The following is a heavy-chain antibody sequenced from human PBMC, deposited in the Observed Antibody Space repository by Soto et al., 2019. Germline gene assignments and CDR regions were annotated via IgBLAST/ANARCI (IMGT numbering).Heavy chain of an antibody. Sequence: GGSLRLSCTASGFTFTSYGMGWVRQAPGKGLQWVSTIRGDGGQTHYTDSVKGRFSISRDNSKNTVYLQMDSLRAEDTAMYFCARDVGLDSDDFFAYWGQGNQVTVSS. CDR2: IRGDGGQT. CDR3: ARDVGLDSDDFFAY. D-gene: IGHD3-9*01. J-gene: IGHJ4*02. CDR1: GFTFTSYG. V-gene: IGHV3-23*01.